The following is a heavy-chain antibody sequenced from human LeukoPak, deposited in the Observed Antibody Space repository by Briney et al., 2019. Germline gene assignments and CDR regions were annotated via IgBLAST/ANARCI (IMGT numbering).Heavy chain of an antibody. D-gene: IGHD6-6*01. CDR3: ARGLNIAARPAFDS. J-gene: IGHJ4*02. Sequence: SETLSLTCTVSGGSISSYYWSWIRQPPGKGLECIGYIYNSGSTNYNPSLKSRVSISVDTSKNQFSLKLSSVTAADTAVYYCARGLNIAARPAFDSWGQGTLVTVSS. CDR1: GGSISSYY. CDR2: IYNSGST. V-gene: IGHV4-59*08.